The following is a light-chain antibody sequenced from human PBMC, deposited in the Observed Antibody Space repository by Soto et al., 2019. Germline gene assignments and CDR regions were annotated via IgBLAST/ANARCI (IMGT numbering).Light chain of an antibody. J-gene: IGLJ3*02. V-gene: IGLV5-45*03. Sequence: QSVLTQPSSLSASPGASVSLTCTLRSGSDVGTYNMHWYQQKPGSPPQYLLRYKSDSDKRQASGVPSRFSGSKDASANEGILLISGLQTEDDADYYCMIWHSGAWVFGGGTQLTVL. CDR3: MIWHSGAWV. CDR1: SGSDVGTYN. CDR2: YKSDSDK.